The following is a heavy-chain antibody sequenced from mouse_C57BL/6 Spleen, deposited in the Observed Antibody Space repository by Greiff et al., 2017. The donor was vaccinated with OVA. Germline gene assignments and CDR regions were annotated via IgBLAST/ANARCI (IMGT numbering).Heavy chain of an antibody. CDR2: ISYDGSN. CDR1: GYSITSGYY. J-gene: IGHJ2*01. V-gene: IGHV3-6*01. Sequence: ESGPGLVKPSQSLSLTCSVTGYSITSGYYWNWIRQFPGNKLEWMGYISYDGSNNYNPSLKNRISITRDTSKNQFFLKLNSVTTEDTATYYCARDAEGASGYGNYCDYWGQGTTLTVSS. D-gene: IGHD2-1*01. CDR3: ARDAEGASGYGNYCDY.